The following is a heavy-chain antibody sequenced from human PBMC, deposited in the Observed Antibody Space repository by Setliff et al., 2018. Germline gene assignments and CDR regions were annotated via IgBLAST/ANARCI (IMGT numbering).Heavy chain of an antibody. J-gene: IGHJ4*02. CDR3: ARLRGAFDY. D-gene: IGHD3-16*01. CDR1: GGSISSYY. CDR2: IYYSGST. Sequence: SETLSLTCTVSGGSISSYYWSWIRQPLGKRLEWIGYIYYSGSTNYNPSLESRVTISVDTSKNQFSRRLNSATAANTAVYDCARLRGAFDYWGQGTLVTVSS. V-gene: IGHV4-59*01.